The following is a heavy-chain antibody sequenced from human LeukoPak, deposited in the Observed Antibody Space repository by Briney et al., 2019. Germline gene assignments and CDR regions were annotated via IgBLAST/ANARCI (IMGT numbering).Heavy chain of an antibody. CDR1: GDSISYYY. CDR3: ARDSPVYGGPHETYYFDY. Sequence: SETLSLTCTVSGDSISYYYWSWIRQPAGKGLEWIGRIYTSGSTNYNPSLKSRVTMSVDTSKNQFSLKLSSVTAADTAVYYCARDSPVYGGPHETYYFDYWGQGTLVTVSS. J-gene: IGHJ4*02. D-gene: IGHD5-12*01. CDR2: IYTSGST. V-gene: IGHV4-4*07.